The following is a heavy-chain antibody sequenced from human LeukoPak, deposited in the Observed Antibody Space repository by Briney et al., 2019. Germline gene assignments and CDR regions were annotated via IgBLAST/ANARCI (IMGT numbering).Heavy chain of an antibody. D-gene: IGHD6-19*01. CDR3: ARHVRIAVAGFDF. Sequence: SETLSLTCTVSGGPMSNYYWSWIRQPPGRGLEWIGCIYNSGSTNYNPSLKSRVTISVDMSKSHFSLKLRSMTAADTAVYYCARHVRIAVAGFDFWGQGTPVTVSS. CDR2: IYNSGST. CDR1: GGPMSNYY. V-gene: IGHV4-59*08. J-gene: IGHJ4*02.